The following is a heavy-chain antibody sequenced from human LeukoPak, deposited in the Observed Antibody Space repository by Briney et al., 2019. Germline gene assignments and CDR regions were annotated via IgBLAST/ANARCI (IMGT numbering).Heavy chain of an antibody. Sequence: GGSLRLSCAASGFTFSSYAMSWVRLAPGKGLEWVSAISGSGGSTYYADSVKGRFTISRDNSKNTLYLQMNSLRAEDTAVYYCAKDEYYYGSGSYYNYPPPPAFDYWGQGTLVTVSS. CDR2: ISGSGGST. CDR1: GFTFSSYA. CDR3: AKDEYYYGSGSYYNYPPPPAFDY. V-gene: IGHV3-23*01. J-gene: IGHJ4*02. D-gene: IGHD3-10*01.